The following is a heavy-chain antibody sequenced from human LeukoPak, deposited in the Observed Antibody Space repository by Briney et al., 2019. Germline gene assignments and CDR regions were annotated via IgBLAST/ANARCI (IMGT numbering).Heavy chain of an antibody. CDR1: GFTFSSYA. V-gene: IGHV3-23*01. J-gene: IGHJ4*02. CDR3: AKRRHMTTVTTRFFFDY. D-gene: IGHD4-17*01. CDR2: ISGSGGNT. Sequence: GGSLRLSRAASGFTFSSYAMSWVRQAPGKGLEWVSAISGSGGNTYYADSVKGRFTISRDNSKNTLYLQMNSLRAEDTAVYYCAKRRHMTTVTTRFFFDYWGQGTLVTVSS.